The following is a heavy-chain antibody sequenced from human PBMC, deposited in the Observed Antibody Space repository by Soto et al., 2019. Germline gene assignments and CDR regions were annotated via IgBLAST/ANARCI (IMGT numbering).Heavy chain of an antibody. CDR1: GGSFSGYY. D-gene: IGHD6-6*01. Sequence: PSETLSLTCAVYGGSFSGYYWSWIRQPPGKGLEWIGEINHSGSTNYNPSLKSRVTISVDTSKNQFSLKLSSVTAADTAVYYCARVYSSSSWNWFDPWGQGTLVTVS. CDR2: INHSGST. V-gene: IGHV4-34*01. J-gene: IGHJ5*02. CDR3: ARVYSSSSWNWFDP.